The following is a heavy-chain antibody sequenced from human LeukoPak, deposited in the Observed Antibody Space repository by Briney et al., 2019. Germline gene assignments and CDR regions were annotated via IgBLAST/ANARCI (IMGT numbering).Heavy chain of an antibody. D-gene: IGHD2-21*02. CDR1: GYSFPSYY. CDR2: INPNSGAT. CDR3: ARDLPNSGVFTAQDI. J-gene: IGHJ3*02. V-gene: IGHV1-2*06. Sequence: ASVKVSCKASGYSFPSYYLNWVRQAPGQGLDYMGRINPNSGATDCAQKFQARVIMTRDTSISTVYMGLSRLTYDDTAVYYCARDLPNSGVFTAQDIWGQGTMVTVSS.